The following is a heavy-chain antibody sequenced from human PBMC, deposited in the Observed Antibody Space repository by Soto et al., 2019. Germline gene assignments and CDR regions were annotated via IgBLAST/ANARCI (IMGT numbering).Heavy chain of an antibody. CDR1: CFPFERYA. CDR3: AKDTVGGYSFWSGYYSDGLDV. CDR2: ISGSADGT. D-gene: IGHD3-3*01. J-gene: IGHJ3*01. V-gene: IGHV3-23*01. Sequence: EVKLLESGGGLAQPGGSLRLPCVGSCFPFERYALSWVRQAPGERLQWIAAISGSADGTDYAHSVRGRFTISRDNAKKAVHLQMDSLRVEDTAVYFCAKDTVGGYSFWSGYYSDGLDVWGQGTLVSVS.